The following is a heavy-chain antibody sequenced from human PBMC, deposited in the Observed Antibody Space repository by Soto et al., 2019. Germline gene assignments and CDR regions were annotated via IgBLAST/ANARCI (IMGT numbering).Heavy chain of an antibody. J-gene: IGHJ6*02. CDR3: ARDHPTKGMVV. V-gene: IGHV1-69*13. CDR1: GGTFSSYA. CDR2: IIPISGTA. Sequence: WASVKVSCKASGGTFSSYAISWVRQAPGQGLEWMGLIIPISGTANYAQKFQGRVTNTADESTSTAYMELSSLRSDDTAVYYCARDHPTKGMVVWGQGTTVTVSS. D-gene: IGHD2-8*01.